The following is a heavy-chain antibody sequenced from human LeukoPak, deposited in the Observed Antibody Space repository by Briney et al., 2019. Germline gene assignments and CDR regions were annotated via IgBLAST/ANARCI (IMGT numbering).Heavy chain of an antibody. Sequence: ASVKVSCKASGYTFTGYYMHWVRQAPGQGLEWMGWIYPNSGGTNYAQKFQGRVTMTRDTSISTAYMELSRLRSDDTAVYYCARAYYDFWSGYPFDYWGQGTLVTVSS. CDR3: ARAYYDFWSGYPFDY. J-gene: IGHJ4*02. V-gene: IGHV1-2*02. CDR2: IYPNSGGT. D-gene: IGHD3-3*01. CDR1: GYTFTGYY.